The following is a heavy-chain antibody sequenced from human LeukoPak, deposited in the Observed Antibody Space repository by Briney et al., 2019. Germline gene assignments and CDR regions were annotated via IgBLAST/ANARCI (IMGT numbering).Heavy chain of an antibody. D-gene: IGHD3-3*01. V-gene: IGHV1-2*02. CDR3: ARLSTRLLDH. J-gene: IGHJ4*02. CDR2: ISPTSGGT. Sequence: GASVKVSCKASGYTFTGYYMHWVRQAPGQGLEWMGWISPTSGGTNYAQKFQGRVTMTRDTSISTAYLHWGSLKASDTAMYFCARLSTRLLDHWGQGTRVTVSS. CDR1: GYTFTGYY.